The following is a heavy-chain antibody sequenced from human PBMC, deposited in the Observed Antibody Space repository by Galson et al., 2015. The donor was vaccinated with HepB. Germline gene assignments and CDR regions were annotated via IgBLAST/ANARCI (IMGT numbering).Heavy chain of an antibody. CDR2: IKSKTDGGTT. J-gene: IGHJ4*02. CDR1: GFTFSNAW. D-gene: IGHD2-15*01. Sequence: SLRLSCAASGFTFSNAWMNWIRQALGKGLEWVGRIKSKTDGGTTDYAAPVKGRFIISRDDSKNTLYLQMNSLKTEDTAVYYFTTVLWYSSWGGGGGQGTLVTVFS. V-gene: IGHV3-15*07. CDR3: TTVLWYSSWGGG.